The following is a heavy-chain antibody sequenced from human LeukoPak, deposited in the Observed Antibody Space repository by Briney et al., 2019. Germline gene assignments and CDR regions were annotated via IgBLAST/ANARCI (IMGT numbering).Heavy chain of an antibody. Sequence: GGSLRLSCAASGFTFSSYSMNWVRQAPVKGLAWVSSISSGSSYIYYADSVKGRFTISRDNAKNSLYLQMNSLRAEDTAVYYCASDSSGWYQYFLHWGQGTLVTVSS. CDR2: ISSGSSYI. J-gene: IGHJ1*01. V-gene: IGHV3-21*01. D-gene: IGHD6-19*01. CDR1: GFTFSSYS. CDR3: ASDSSGWYQYFLH.